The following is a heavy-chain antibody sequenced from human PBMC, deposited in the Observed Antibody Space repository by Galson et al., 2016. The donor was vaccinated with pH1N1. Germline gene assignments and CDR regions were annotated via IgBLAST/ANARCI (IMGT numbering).Heavy chain of an antibody. CDR2: IRQDGTEK. Sequence: SLRLSCAASGFSFSSYWMSWVRQAPGQGLEWVANIRQDGTEKYYVASVKGRLTISRDNAKNSLYLQLNSLRVEDTAVYYCVRAIGAKSAYWGQGTLVTVSS. CDR1: GFSFSSYW. V-gene: IGHV3-7*04. CDR3: VRAIGAKSAY. D-gene: IGHD4/OR15-4a*01. J-gene: IGHJ4*02.